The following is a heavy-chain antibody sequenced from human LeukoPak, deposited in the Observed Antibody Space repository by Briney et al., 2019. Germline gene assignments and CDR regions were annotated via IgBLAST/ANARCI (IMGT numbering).Heavy chain of an antibody. Sequence: SETLSLTCTVSGGSVSGYYWSWIRQPPGKGLEWIGYIYYSGSTYYNPSLQSRVTISVDTSKNQFSLKLSSVTAADTAVYYCAREDYYDSSGYYGGVVYWGQGTLVTVSS. J-gene: IGHJ4*02. CDR3: AREDYYDSSGYYGGVVY. CDR1: GGSVSGYY. CDR2: IYYSGST. V-gene: IGHV4-30-4*01. D-gene: IGHD3-22*01.